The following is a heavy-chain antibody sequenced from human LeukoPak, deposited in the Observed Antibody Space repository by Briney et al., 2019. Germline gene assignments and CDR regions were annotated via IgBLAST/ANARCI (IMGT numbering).Heavy chain of an antibody. CDR2: IYSGDST. CDR3: ARGKSVLDF. D-gene: IGHD5/OR15-5a*01. V-gene: IGHV3-53*04. CDR1: GFTFSSYG. J-gene: IGHJ4*02. Sequence: AGGSLRLSCAASGFTFSSYGMHWVRQAPGKGLEWVSIIYSGDSTYYADSVKGRFTISRHNSKNTLYLQMNSLRPEDTAVYYCARGKSVLDFWGQGTLVTVSS.